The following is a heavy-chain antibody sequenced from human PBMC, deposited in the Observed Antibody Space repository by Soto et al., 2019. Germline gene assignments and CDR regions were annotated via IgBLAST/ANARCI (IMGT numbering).Heavy chain of an antibody. CDR3: TTRGNYYYYYGIDA. J-gene: IGHJ6*02. V-gene: IGHV3-15*01. D-gene: IGHD3-10*01. CDR1: GFSFSHAW. Sequence: GSLRLSCAAAGFSFSHAWMTWVRQAPGKGLGWVGHISSRVHGAAADYAAPVKGRFTISRDDSESTLYLEMNSLKTEDTGIYYCTTRGNYYYYYGIDAWGQGTTVTVSS. CDR2: ISSRVHGAAA.